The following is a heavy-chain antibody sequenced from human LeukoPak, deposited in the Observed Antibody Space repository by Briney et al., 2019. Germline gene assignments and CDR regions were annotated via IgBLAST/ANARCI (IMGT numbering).Heavy chain of an antibody. CDR2: ISYDGSNK. V-gene: IGHV3-30-3*01. Sequence: PGGSLRLSCAASGFTFSSYAMHWVRQAPGKGLEWVAVISYDGSNKYYADSVKGRFTISRDNSKNTLYLQMNSLRAEDTAVYYCARDLYYYDSSGYLAVGYYYYGMDVWGQGTTVTVSS. J-gene: IGHJ6*02. CDR3: ARDLYYYDSSGYLAVGYYYYGMDV. D-gene: IGHD3-22*01. CDR1: GFTFSSYA.